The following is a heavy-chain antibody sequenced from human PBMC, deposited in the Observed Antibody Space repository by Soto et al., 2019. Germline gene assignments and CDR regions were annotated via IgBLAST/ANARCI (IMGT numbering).Heavy chain of an antibody. CDR2: MNANSGNT. CDR3: ARGIFGVVILANPDAFDI. CDR1: GYTFTSYG. Sequence: ASVKVSCKASGYTFTSYGISWVRQAPGQGLEWMGWMNANSGNTSYAQKFQGRVTMTRNTSISTAYMELSSLRSEDTAVYYCARGIFGVVILANPDAFDIWGQGTMVTVSS. J-gene: IGHJ3*02. D-gene: IGHD3-3*01. V-gene: IGHV1-8*02.